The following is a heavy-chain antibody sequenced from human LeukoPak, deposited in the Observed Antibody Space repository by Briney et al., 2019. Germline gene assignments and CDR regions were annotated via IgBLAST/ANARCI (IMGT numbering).Heavy chain of an antibody. J-gene: IGHJ3*02. CDR3: ARDENYYDSSGYYYDAFDI. Sequence: GGSLRLSCTASGITFRIHGMFWVRQAPGKGLEWVASIRYDGSRQFYADSVKGRFTISRDNAKNSLYLQMNSLRAEDTAVYHCARDENYYDSSGYYYDAFDIWGQGTMVTVSS. D-gene: IGHD3-22*01. CDR2: IRYDGSRQ. V-gene: IGHV3-30*02. CDR1: GITFRIHG.